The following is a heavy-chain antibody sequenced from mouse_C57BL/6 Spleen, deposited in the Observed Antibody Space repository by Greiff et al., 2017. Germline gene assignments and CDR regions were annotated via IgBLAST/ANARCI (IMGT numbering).Heavy chain of an antibody. V-gene: IGHV5-6*02. CDR3: ARRGGSDAMDY. J-gene: IGHJ4*01. CDR2: ISSGGSYT. Sequence: EVKLMESGGDLVKPGGSLKLSCAASGFTFSSYGMSWVRQTPDKRLEWVATISSGGSYTYYPDSVKGRFTISRDNAKNTLYLQMSSLKSEDTAMYYCARRGGSDAMDYWGQGTSVTVSS. CDR1: GFTFSSYG. D-gene: IGHD1-1*01.